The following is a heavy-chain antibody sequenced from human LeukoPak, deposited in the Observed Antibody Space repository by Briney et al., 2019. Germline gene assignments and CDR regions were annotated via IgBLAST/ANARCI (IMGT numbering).Heavy chain of an antibody. CDR3: ARHPPGLRYFDP. J-gene: IGHJ5*02. Sequence: SETLSLTCTVSGGSISGYYWSWIRHPPGKALEWIAYINYSGSTNYNPSLKSRLTISVDTSKSQFSLRLNSVTAADTAFYYCARHPPGLRYFDPWGQGTLVTVSS. CDR2: INYSGST. D-gene: IGHD3-9*01. V-gene: IGHV4-59*08. CDR1: GGSISGYY.